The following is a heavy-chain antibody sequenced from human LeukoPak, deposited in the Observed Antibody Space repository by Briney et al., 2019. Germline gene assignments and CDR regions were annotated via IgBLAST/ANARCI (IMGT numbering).Heavy chain of an antibody. V-gene: IGHV1-69*13. CDR2: IIPIFGTA. CDR1: GGTFRSYA. CDR3: ARDQGYRYGYGDFDY. J-gene: IGHJ4*02. D-gene: IGHD5-18*01. Sequence: SVKVSCKASGGTFRSYAISWVRQAPGQGLEWMGGIIPIFGTANYAQKFQGRVTITADESTSTAYMELSSLRSEDTAVYYCARDQGYRYGYGDFDYWGQRTLVTVSS.